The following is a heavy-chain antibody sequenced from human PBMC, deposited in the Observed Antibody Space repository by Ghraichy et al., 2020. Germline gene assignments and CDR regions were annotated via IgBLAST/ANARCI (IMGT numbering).Heavy chain of an antibody. D-gene: IGHD3-22*01. CDR3: ARDRLSNYDSSGYPLYFYYYGMDV. Sequence: LRVSCAASGFTFSTYSMNWVRQAPGKGLEWVSSISSSSSYIYYADSVKGRFTISRDNAKNSLYLQMNSLRAEDTAVYYCARDRLSNYDSSGYPLYFYYYGMDVWGQGTTVTVSS. V-gene: IGHV3-21*01. J-gene: IGHJ6*02. CDR1: GFTFSTYS. CDR2: ISSSSSYI.